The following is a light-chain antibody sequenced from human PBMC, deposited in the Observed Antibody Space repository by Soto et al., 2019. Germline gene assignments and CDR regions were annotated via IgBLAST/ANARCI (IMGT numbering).Light chain of an antibody. CDR2: KSS. J-gene: IGKJ4*01. V-gene: IGKV1-5*03. CDR3: QQYNDWPPLT. Sequence: IQMTQSPSTLPAAVGDRVTITCRANQSISTWLAWYQQKPGKAPNLLIYKSSRLETGVPSRFSGSGSGTEFTLTISNLQSEDFAVYYCQQYNDWPPLTFGGGTKVDIK. CDR1: QSISTW.